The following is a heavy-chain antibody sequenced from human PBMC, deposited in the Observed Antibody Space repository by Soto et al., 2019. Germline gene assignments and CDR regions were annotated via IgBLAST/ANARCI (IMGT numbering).Heavy chain of an antibody. CDR2: INHSGST. CDR3: ARVSGGLSD. J-gene: IGHJ4*02. Sequence: PSETLSLTCAVYGGSFSGYYWSWIRQPPGKGLEWIGEINHSGSTNYNPSLKSRVTISVDTSKNQFSLKLSSVTAADTAVYYCARVSGGLSDWGQGTLVTVSS. V-gene: IGHV4-34*01. CDR1: GGSFSGYY. D-gene: IGHD3-10*01.